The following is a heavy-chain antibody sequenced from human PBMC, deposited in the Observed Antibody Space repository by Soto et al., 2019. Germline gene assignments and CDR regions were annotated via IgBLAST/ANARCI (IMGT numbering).Heavy chain of an antibody. CDR2: INHSGST. CDR1: GGSFSGYY. Sequence: SETLSLTCAVYGGSFSGYYWSWIRQPPGKGLEWIGEINHSGSTNYNPSLKSRVTISVDTSKNQFSLKLSSVTAADTAVYYCARALLITMVRGNNWFAPWGQGTLVTVSS. D-gene: IGHD3-10*01. V-gene: IGHV4-34*01. J-gene: IGHJ5*02. CDR3: ARALLITMVRGNNWFAP.